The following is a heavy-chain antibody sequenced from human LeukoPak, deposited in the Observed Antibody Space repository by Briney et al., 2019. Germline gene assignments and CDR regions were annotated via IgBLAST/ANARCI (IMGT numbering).Heavy chain of an antibody. D-gene: IGHD3-10*01. CDR2: IIPIFGTA. V-gene: IGHV1-69*06. J-gene: IGHJ5*02. CDR1: GGTFSSYA. Sequence: GASLKVSCKASGGTFSSYAISWVRQAPGQGLEWMGGIIPIFGTANYAQKFQGRVTITADKSTSTAYMELSSLRSEDTAVYYCATRTYYYGSGSRNWFDPWGQGTLVTVSS. CDR3: ATRTYYYGSGSRNWFDP.